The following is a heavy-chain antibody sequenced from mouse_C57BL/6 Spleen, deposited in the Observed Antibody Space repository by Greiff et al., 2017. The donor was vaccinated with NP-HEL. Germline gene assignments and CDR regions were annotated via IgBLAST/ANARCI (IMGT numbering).Heavy chain of an antibody. CDR3: TRGATVVRGFAY. CDR1: GYTFTDYE. D-gene: IGHD1-1*01. V-gene: IGHV1-15*01. CDR2: IDPETGGT. J-gene: IGHJ3*01. Sequence: VQLQQSGAELVRPGASVTLSCKASGYTFTDYEMHWVKQTPVHGLEWIGAIDPETGGTAYNQKFKGKAILTADKSSSTAYMELRSLTSEDSAVYYCTRGATVVRGFAYWGQGTLVTVSA.